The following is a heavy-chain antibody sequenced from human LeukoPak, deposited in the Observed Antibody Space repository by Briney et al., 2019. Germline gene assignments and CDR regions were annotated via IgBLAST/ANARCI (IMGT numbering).Heavy chain of an antibody. Sequence: ASVKVSCKVSGYTLTELSMHWVRQAPGKGLEWMGGFDPEDGETIYAQKFQGRVTMTEDTSTDTAYMELSSLRSEDTAVYYCARVPDQHPLYSSTPVFEYYFDYWGQGTLVTVSS. CDR2: FDPEDGET. V-gene: IGHV1-24*01. J-gene: IGHJ4*02. CDR3: ARVPDQHPLYSSTPVFEYYFDY. D-gene: IGHD6-13*01. CDR1: GYTLTELS.